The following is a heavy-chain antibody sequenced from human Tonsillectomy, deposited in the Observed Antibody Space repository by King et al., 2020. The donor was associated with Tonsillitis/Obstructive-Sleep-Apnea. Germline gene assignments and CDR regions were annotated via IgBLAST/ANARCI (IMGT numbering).Heavy chain of an antibody. CDR2: ISYDGSNK. CDR3: ARDPGYSGYEHNWFDP. CDR1: GFTFSSYA. V-gene: IGHV3-30*04. J-gene: IGHJ5*02. D-gene: IGHD5-12*01. Sequence: HVQLVQSGGGVVQPGRSLRLSCAASGFTFSSYAMHWVRQAPGKGLEWVAVISYDGSNKYYADSVKGRFTISRDNSKNTLYLQMNSLRAEDTAVYYCARDPGYSGYEHNWFDPWGQGTLVTVSS.